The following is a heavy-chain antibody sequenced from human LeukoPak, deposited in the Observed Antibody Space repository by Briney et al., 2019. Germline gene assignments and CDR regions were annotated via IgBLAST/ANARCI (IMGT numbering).Heavy chain of an antibody. D-gene: IGHD4-11*01. CDR1: GFTFGDYW. J-gene: IGHJ4*02. CDR2: IISDGSSA. V-gene: IGHV3-74*01. CDR3: VRDSNYHPDC. Sequence: GGSLRLSCAASGFTFGDYWMHWVRQAPGKGLVWVARIISDGSSASYADSVKGRFTMSRDNAKNTLHLQMNSLRVEDTAVYYCVRDSNYHPDCWGQGTLVTVSS.